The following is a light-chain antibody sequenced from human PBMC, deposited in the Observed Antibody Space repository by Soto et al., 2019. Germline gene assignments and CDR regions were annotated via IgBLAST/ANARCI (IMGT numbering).Light chain of an antibody. CDR2: GAS. J-gene: IGKJ1*01. V-gene: IGKV3-15*01. Sequence: EIVLTQSPGTLSVSPGERSTLSCRASQSVSSKFAWYQQKPGQAPSLLFYGASTGATGIPARVSGSGSETEFTLSISSLQPEDFAFYYCQQYNNWPGTFGQGTKVELK. CDR1: QSVSSK. CDR3: QQYNNWPGT.